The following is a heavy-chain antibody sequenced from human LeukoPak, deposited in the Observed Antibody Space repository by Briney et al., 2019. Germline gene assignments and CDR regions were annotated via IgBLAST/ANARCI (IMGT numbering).Heavy chain of an antibody. CDR3: ARPSSSGWFSSFDI. CDR1: EFTFSRFW. D-gene: IGHD6-19*01. Sequence: GGSLRLSCAASEFTFSRFWMNWVRQAPGKGLEWVANIKQDGSEKYYVDSVKGRFTISRDNAKNSLYLEMNSLRAEDTAVYYCARPSSSGWFSSFDIWGQGTMVTVSS. J-gene: IGHJ3*02. V-gene: IGHV3-7*01. CDR2: IKQDGSEK.